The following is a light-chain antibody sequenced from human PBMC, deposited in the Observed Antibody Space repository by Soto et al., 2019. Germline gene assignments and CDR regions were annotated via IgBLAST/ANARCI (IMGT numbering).Light chain of an antibody. V-gene: IGKV3-15*01. Sequence: EIVMTQSPGTLSVSPGERATLSCRASQSVSRNLAWYQQKPGQAPRLLIYGASTRATGIPARFSGSGSGTEFTLTVSSLQSEDFAVYYCQQYGRSPSTFGGGTKVDIK. CDR1: QSVSRN. CDR2: GAS. CDR3: QQYGRSPST. J-gene: IGKJ4*01.